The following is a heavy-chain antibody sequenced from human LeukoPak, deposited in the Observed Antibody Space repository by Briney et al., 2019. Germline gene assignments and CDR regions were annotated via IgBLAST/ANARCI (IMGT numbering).Heavy chain of an antibody. Sequence: GASVKVSCKASGYTFASYYMHWVRQAPGQGLEWMGRIIPILGIANYAQKFQGRVTITADKSTSTAYMELSSLRSEDTAVYYCAREEGYSGYETHFDYWGEGTLVTVSS. CDR1: GYTFASYY. CDR3: AREEGYSGYETHFDY. J-gene: IGHJ4*02. CDR2: IIPILGIA. V-gene: IGHV1-69*04. D-gene: IGHD5-12*01.